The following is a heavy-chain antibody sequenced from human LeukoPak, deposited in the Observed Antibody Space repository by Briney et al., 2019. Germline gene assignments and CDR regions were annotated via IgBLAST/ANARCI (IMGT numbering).Heavy chain of an antibody. CDR2: ISGRGGIT. CDR3: AKDSDRGCSSTSCYPDY. Sequence: PGGSLRLSCAASGLTFSNYAMSWVRQAPGKGLEWVSVISGRGGITYYADSVKGRFTISRDNSKNTLYLQMNSLRAEDTARYYCAKDSDRGCSSTSCYPDYWGQGTLVNVSS. V-gene: IGHV3-23*01. CDR1: GLTFSNYA. D-gene: IGHD2-2*01. J-gene: IGHJ4*02.